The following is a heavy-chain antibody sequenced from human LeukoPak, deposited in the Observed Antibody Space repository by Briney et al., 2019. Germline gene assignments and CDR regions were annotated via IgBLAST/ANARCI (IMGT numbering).Heavy chain of an antibody. Sequence: ASVKVSCKASVYTFTGYYVHWVRNAPGQGLEWMGWITPSNGGTNYAQGFQGRVTMTWDTSITTAYMELSGLTSDDTAVYFCATSYSQVTTEAYYYMDVWGKGSTVIVSS. CDR2: ITPSNGGT. CDR3: ATSYSQVTTEAYYYMDV. V-gene: IGHV1-2*02. CDR1: VYTFTGYY. D-gene: IGHD1-1*01. J-gene: IGHJ6*03.